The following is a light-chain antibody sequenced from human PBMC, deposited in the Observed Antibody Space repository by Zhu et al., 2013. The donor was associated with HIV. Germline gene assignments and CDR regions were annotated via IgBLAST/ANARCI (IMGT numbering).Light chain of an antibody. CDR1: QSLLHSNGYNY. CDR3: MQALQAPCS. CDR2: MGS. J-gene: IGKJ2*04. Sequence: DIVVTQSPLSLPGTPGEPASMSCRSNQSLLHSNGYNYVDWYLQKPGRSPQLLIYMGSTRASGVPERFSGSGSGTDFTLKIDRVETGDVGLYYCMQALQAPCSFGQGTKLEIK. V-gene: IGKV2-28*01.